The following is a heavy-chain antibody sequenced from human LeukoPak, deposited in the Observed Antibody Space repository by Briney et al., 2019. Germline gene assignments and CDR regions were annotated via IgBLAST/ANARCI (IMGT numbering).Heavy chain of an antibody. Sequence: ASVKVSCKASGYTFTSYYMHWVRQAPGQGLEWMGITNPSGGSTSYAQKFQGRVTMTRDTSTSTVYMELSSLRSEDTAEYYCARDRRPAATSGAFDIWGQGTMVTVSS. J-gene: IGHJ3*02. CDR2: TNPSGGST. CDR1: GYTFTSYY. CDR3: ARDRRPAATSGAFDI. V-gene: IGHV1-46*01. D-gene: IGHD6-25*01.